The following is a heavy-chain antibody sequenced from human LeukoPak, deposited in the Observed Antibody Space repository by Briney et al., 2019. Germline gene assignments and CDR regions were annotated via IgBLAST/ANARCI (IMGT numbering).Heavy chain of an antibody. D-gene: IGHD1/OR15-1a*01. J-gene: IGHJ5*02. CDR1: GYTFTGYY. CDR3: ATVGLTTENNFNNWFDP. CDR2: INPNSGGT. Sequence: ASVKVSCKAAGYTFTGYYMFWVRQAPGQGLEWMGRINPNSGGTIYAQKFQGRVTMTEDTSTDTAYMELSSLRSEDTAVYYCATVGLTTENNFNNWFDPWGQGTLVTVSS. V-gene: IGHV1-2*06.